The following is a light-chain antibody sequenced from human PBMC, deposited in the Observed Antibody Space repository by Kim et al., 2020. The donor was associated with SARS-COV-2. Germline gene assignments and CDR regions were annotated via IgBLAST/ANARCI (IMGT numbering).Light chain of an antibody. CDR2: GAS. CDR3: QQYNNWPPYT. Sequence: GSPGERATLSCRASQSVASNLAWYQQKPGLAPRLLIYGASTRATGIPARFSGSGFGTEFTLTISSLQSEDFAVFYCQQYNNWPPYTFGQGTKLEI. CDR1: QSVASN. V-gene: IGKV3-15*01. J-gene: IGKJ2*01.